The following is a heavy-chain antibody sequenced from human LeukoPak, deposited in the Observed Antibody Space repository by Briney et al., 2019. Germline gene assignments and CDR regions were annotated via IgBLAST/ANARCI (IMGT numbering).Heavy chain of an antibody. CDR3: ARGGVLRYFDWLPRGNWFDP. Sequence: GASVKVSCKASGGTFSSYPISWVRQAPGQGLEWMGWINPNSGGTNYAQKFQGRVTMTRDTSISTAYMELSRLRSDDTAVYYCARGGVLRYFDWLPRGNWFDPWGQGTLVTVSS. J-gene: IGHJ5*02. V-gene: IGHV1-2*02. CDR1: GGTFSSYP. CDR2: INPNSGGT. D-gene: IGHD3-9*01.